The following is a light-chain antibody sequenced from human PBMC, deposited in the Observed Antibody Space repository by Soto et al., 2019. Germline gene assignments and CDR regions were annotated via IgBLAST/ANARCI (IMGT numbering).Light chain of an antibody. V-gene: IGKV3-20*01. CDR3: QQYGSSSWT. Sequence: EIVLTQYPGTLSLSQGERATHSGRASQRVRSRYLAWYQQKPGQAPRLLINCTSSRATAIPDRFSGSGSGTDFTSTISRREPEDCAVYYCQQYGSSSWTFGQVTKVEIK. J-gene: IGKJ1*01. CDR2: CTS. CDR1: QRVRSRY.